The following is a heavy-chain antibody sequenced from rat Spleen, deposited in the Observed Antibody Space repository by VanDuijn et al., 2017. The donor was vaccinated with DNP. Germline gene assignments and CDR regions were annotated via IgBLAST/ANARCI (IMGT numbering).Heavy chain of an antibody. CDR1: GLTFTNYG. J-gene: IGHJ3*01. CDR3: ARRDNNYWFAY. CDR2: ITTSGSRT. V-gene: IGHV5S13*01. D-gene: IGHD1-10*01. Sequence: EVQLEESGGGLVQPGRSLKLSCVASGLTFTNYGMAWVRQAPTKGLEWVATITTSGSRTYYPDSVKGRFTISRDNAKSSLYLQMNSLKSEDTATYYCARRDNNYWFAYWGQGTLVTVSS.